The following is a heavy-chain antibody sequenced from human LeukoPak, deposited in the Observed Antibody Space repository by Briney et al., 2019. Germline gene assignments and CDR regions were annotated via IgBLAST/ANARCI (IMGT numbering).Heavy chain of an antibody. D-gene: IGHD3/OR15-3a*01. V-gene: IGHV3-53*01. CDR3: ARADGTGGPYDY. J-gene: IGHJ4*02. CDR2: IYSGGST. CDR1: GFTVSSNY. Sequence: GGSLRLSCAVSGFTVSSNYTSWVRQAPGKELEWVSVIYSGGSTHYADSVKGRFTISRDNSENTLFLQMNSLRAEDTAVYYCARADGTGGPYDYWGQGTLVTVSS.